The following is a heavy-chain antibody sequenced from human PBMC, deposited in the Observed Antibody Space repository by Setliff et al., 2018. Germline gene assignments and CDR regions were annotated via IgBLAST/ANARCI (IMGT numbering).Heavy chain of an antibody. J-gene: IGHJ3*02. Sequence: GESLKISCAASGFTFSSYAMHWVRQAPGKGLEWVAVISYDGSNKYYADSVKGRFTISRDNSKNTLYLQMNSLRAEDTAVYYCARSYNGSWYSDAFDIWGQGTMVTVSS. CDR2: ISYDGSNK. CDR1: GFTFSSYA. V-gene: IGHV3-30-3*01. D-gene: IGHD6-13*01. CDR3: ARSYNGSWYSDAFDI.